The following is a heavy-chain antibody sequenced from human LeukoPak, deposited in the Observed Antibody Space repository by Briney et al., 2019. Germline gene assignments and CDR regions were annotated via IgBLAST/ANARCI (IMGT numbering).Heavy chain of an antibody. V-gene: IGHV3-30*04. CDR2: ISYNGSSR. D-gene: IGHD3-10*01. J-gene: IGHJ4*02. CDR1: GFTFSSFA. Sequence: GRSLRLSCAASGFTFSSFALHWVRQAPGKGLEWLAVISYNGSSRYYADSVRGRFIISRDNSKNTLYLQMNSLRAEDTAVYYCPRVSTGITFHYWGQGTLVTVSS. CDR3: PRVSTGITFHY.